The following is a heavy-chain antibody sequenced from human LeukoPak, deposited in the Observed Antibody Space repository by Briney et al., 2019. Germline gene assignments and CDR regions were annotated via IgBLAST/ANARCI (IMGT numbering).Heavy chain of an antibody. CDR2: IYYSGST. Sequence: SQTLSLTCTVSGVSISSGDYYWSWIRQPPGKGLEWIGYIYYSGSTYYNPSLKSRVTISVDTSKNQFSLKLSSVTAADTAVYYCARVGPWDYDYVWGSYVSAFDIWGQGTMVTVSS. V-gene: IGHV4-30-4*08. CDR1: GVSISSGDYY. CDR3: ARVGPWDYDYVWGSYVSAFDI. J-gene: IGHJ3*02. D-gene: IGHD3-16*01.